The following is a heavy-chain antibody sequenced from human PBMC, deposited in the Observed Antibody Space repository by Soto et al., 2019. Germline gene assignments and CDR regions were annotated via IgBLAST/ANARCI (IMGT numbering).Heavy chain of an antibody. J-gene: IGHJ6*03. V-gene: IGHV3-33*08. CDR3: ARDPGRWYYGSGSRSGYYYYMDV. D-gene: IGHD3-10*01. Sequence: GSLRLSCAASGFTFSSYWMHWVRQAPGKGLVWVAVIWYDGSNKYYADSVKGRFTISRDNSKNTLYLQMNSLRAEDTAVYYCARDPGRWYYGSGSRSGYYYYMDVWGKGTTVTVSS. CDR2: IWYDGSNK. CDR1: GFTFSSYW.